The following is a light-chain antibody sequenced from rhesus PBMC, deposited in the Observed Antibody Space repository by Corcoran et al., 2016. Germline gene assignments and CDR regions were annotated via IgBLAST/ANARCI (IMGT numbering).Light chain of an antibody. J-gene: IGKJ3*01. CDR1: QGINSF. CDR2: KAS. Sequence: DIQMTQSPSSLSASVGDTVTITCRASQGINSFLAWYQQKPGRAPKLLIYKASTLQSGVPSRFSGSGAVTDFTLTISSLQSEDLSTYYCQQHYLYPFTFGPGTKLDIK. CDR3: QQHYLYPFT. V-gene: IGKV1-25*01.